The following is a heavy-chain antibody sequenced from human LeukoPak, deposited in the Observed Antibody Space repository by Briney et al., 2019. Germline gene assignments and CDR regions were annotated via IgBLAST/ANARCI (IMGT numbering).Heavy chain of an antibody. CDR3: ARDLVRCSGGSCYPQYYFDY. V-gene: IGHV1-46*01. D-gene: IGHD2-15*01. Sequence: ASVKVSCKASGYTFTSYYMHWVRQGPGQGLEWMGIINPSGGSTAYAHQFQGRVTMTRDTSTSTVYMEVSSLRSEDTAVYYCARDLVRCSGGSCYPQYYFDYWGQGTLVTVSS. CDR2: INPSGGST. J-gene: IGHJ4*02. CDR1: GYTFTSYY.